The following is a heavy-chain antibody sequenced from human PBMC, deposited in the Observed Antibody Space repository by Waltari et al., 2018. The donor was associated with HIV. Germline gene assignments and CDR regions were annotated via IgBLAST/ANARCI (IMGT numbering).Heavy chain of an antibody. V-gene: IGHV4-39*01. CDR1: GGSISSSSYY. J-gene: IGHJ4*02. CDR3: ARLEIDNSGYYYDDH. CDR2: IYYSGST. Sequence: QLQLQESGTGLVKPSETLSLTCTVSGGSISSSSYYWGWIRQPPGKGLEWIGNIYYSGSTYYSPSLKSRVTMSVDTSKNQFSLKLSSVTAADTAVYYCARLEIDNSGYYYDDHWGQGTLVTFSS. D-gene: IGHD3-22*01.